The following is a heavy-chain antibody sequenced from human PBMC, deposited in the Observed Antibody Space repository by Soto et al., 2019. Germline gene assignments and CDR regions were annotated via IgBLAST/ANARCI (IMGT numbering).Heavy chain of an antibody. Sequence: GGSLRLSCAASGFTFSSYAMSWVRQAPGKGLEWVSAISGSGGSTYYADSVKGRFTISRDNSKNTLYLQMNSLRAEDTAMYYCARHITVEGGGFDLWGQGTMVTVSS. CDR3: ARHITVEGGGFDL. J-gene: IGHJ3*01. D-gene: IGHD1-20*01. V-gene: IGHV3-23*01. CDR2: ISGSGGST. CDR1: GFTFSSYA.